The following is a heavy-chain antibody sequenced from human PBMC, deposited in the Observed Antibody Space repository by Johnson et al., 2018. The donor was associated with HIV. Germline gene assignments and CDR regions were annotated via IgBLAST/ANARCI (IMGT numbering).Heavy chain of an antibody. D-gene: IGHD3-22*01. CDR1: GFTVSSNY. Sequence: VQLVESGGGLVQPGGSLRLSCAASGFTVSSNYMNWVRQAPGKGLEWVSVIYSGGTTYYADSVKGRFTISRDNSENTLYLQMNSLRAEDTAVYYCARPLSSGLGFDAFDIWGQGTMVTVSS. V-gene: IGHV3-66*04. CDR2: IYSGGTT. J-gene: IGHJ3*02. CDR3: ARPLSSGLGFDAFDI.